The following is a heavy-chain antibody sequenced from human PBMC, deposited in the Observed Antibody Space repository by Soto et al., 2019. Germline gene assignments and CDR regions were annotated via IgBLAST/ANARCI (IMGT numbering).Heavy chain of an antibody. V-gene: IGHV3-15*01. J-gene: IGHJ4*02. Sequence: WGSLRLSCAGSGFTFSNAWMSWVRQAPGKGLEWVGRIKSKTDGGTADYAAPVKGRFTISRDDSKNTLYLQMNSLKTEDTAVYYCATEADGYYDVLTGYYKMGYFDYWGQGTLVTVSS. D-gene: IGHD3-9*01. CDR3: ATEADGYYDVLTGYYKMGYFDY. CDR2: IKSKTDGGTA. CDR1: GFTFSNAW.